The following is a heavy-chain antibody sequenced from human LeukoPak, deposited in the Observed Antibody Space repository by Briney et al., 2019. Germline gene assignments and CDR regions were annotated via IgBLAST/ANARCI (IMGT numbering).Heavy chain of an antibody. J-gene: IGHJ4*02. CDR2: IDHSGNT. CDR3: AGLSRGHFDY. CDR1: GGSLSGYY. V-gene: IGHV4-34*01. Sequence: SETLSLTCAVYGGSLSGYYWSWIRQPPGKGLEWIGEIDHSGNTNYSPSLKSRVTISVDTSKNQFSLKLSSVTAADTAVYFCAGLSRGHFDYWGQGTLVTVSS. D-gene: IGHD3-10*01.